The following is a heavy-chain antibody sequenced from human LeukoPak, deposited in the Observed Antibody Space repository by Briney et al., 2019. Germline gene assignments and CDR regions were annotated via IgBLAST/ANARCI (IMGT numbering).Heavy chain of an antibody. D-gene: IGHD6-19*01. CDR1: GYTFTSYG. CDR2: ISAYNGNT. J-gene: IGHJ4*02. Sequence: ASVKVSCKASGYTFTSYGISWVRQAPGQGLEWMGWISAYNGNTNYAQKLQGRVTMTTDTSTSTAYMELRSLRSDDTAVYYCAKRPGIAVAGTRRLPDYWGQGTLVTVSS. V-gene: IGHV1-18*01. CDR3: AKRPGIAVAGTRRLPDY.